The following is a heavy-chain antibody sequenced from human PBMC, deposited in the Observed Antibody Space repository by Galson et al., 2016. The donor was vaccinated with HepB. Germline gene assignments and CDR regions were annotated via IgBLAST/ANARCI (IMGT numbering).Heavy chain of an antibody. CDR2: VYPGDSDA. V-gene: IGHV5-51*01. CDR1: GYTFTDYW. D-gene: IGHD6-13*01. CDR3: ARRGIVAAGEDKRRVEYYYYGFDV. Sequence: QSGAEVKKPGESLRISCKGSGYTFTDYWIGWVRQMPGKGLELMGIVYPGDSDARYSPSFQGQVTISTDKSISTAYLQWSSLKASDTATYYCARRGIVAAGEDKRRVEYYYYGFDVWGQGTTVTVSS. J-gene: IGHJ6*02.